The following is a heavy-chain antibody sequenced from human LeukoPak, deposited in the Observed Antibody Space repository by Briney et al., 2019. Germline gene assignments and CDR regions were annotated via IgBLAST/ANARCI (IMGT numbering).Heavy chain of an antibody. CDR1: GFTVSSNY. D-gene: IGHD3-10*01. J-gene: IGHJ4*02. CDR3: ARDLGGSKTDY. Sequence: PGGSLRLSCAASGFTVSSNYMSWVRQARGKGLEWVSVIYSGRSTYYADSVKGRFTISRDNSKNTLYLQMNSLRAEDTAVYYCARDLGGSKTDYWGQGTLVTVSS. CDR2: IYSGRST. V-gene: IGHV3-53*01.